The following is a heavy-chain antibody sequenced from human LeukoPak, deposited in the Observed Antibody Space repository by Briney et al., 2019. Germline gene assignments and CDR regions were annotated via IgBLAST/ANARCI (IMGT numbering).Heavy chain of an antibody. Sequence: PGGSLRLSCAASGFTFSSYGMHWVRQAPGKGLEWVAVIWYDGSNKYYADSVKGRFTISRDNSKNTLYLQMNSLRAEDTAVYYCARYKFITWGSAFDYWGQGTLVTVSS. V-gene: IGHV3-33*01. J-gene: IGHJ4*02. CDR2: IWYDGSNK. CDR1: GFTFSSYG. CDR3: ARYKFITWGSAFDY. D-gene: IGHD3-22*01.